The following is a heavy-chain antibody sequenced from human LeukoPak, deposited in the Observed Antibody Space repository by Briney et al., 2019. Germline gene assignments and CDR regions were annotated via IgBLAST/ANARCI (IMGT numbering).Heavy chain of an antibody. CDR1: GFTFSSYG. CDR3: ATVVDGYNLS. D-gene: IGHD5-24*01. CDR2: ISNDGSNK. Sequence: PGGSLRLSCAASGFTFSSYGMHWVRQAPGKGLEWVALISNDGSNKYYADSVTGRFTISRDNAKNSLYLQMNSLRAEDTAVYYCATVVDGYNLSWGQGTLVTVSS. J-gene: IGHJ1*01. V-gene: IGHV3-30*03.